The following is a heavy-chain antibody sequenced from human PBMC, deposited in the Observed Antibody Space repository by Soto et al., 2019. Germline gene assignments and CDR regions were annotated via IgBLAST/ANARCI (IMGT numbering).Heavy chain of an antibody. J-gene: IGHJ4*02. Sequence: GGSLRLSCAASGFTLSEFWMSWVRQAPGKGLEWVANIKQDGSEKYYVDSVKGRFTVSRDNAKNLLYLQMNSLRAEDTAVYYCATRMPTINYFDHWGQGTLVTVSS. V-gene: IGHV3-7*02. CDR2: IKQDGSEK. CDR3: ATRMPTINYFDH. CDR1: GFTLSEFW. D-gene: IGHD4-4*01.